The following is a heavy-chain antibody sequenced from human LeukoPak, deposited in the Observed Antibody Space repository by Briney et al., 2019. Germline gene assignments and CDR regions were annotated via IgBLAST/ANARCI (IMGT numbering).Heavy chain of an antibody. V-gene: IGHV3-74*01. D-gene: IGHD3-22*01. Sequence: GGSLRLSCAASGFTFSRYWMHWVRQAPGKGLVWVSRINGDGSTTSYADSVKGGFTISRDNAKNTLYLQMNSLRAEDTAVYYCATGNYYDSRGYYTFGHWSQGTLVTVSS. CDR3: ATGNYYDSRGYYTFGH. CDR1: GFTFSRYW. CDR2: INGDGSTT. J-gene: IGHJ1*01.